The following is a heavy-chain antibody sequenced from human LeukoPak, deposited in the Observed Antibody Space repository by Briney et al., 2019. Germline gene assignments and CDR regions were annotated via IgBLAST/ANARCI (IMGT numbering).Heavy chain of an antibody. CDR3: TTLTVASNFDY. D-gene: IGHD6-19*01. J-gene: IGHJ4*02. Sequence: PGGSLRLSCAASGFTFNNYAMSWVRQAPGNGLEWISDISSSGTTTYYADSVKGRFTISRDNTKNSLYLQMNRLRAEDTAVYYCTTLTVASNFDYWGQGTLVTVSS. CDR1: GFTFNNYA. CDR2: ISSSGTTT. V-gene: IGHV3-48*03.